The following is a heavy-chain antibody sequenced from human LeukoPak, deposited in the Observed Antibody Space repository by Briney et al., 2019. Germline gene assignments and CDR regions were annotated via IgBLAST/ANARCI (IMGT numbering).Heavy chain of an antibody. Sequence: GGSLRLSCAASGFTFSSYAMHWVRQAPGKGLEYVSAISSNGGSTYYANSVKGRFTISRDNSKNTLYLQMGSLRAEDMAVYYCARGTIVVVPAAILHWGQGTLVTVSS. D-gene: IGHD2-2*02. CDR2: ISSNGGST. CDR3: ARGTIVVVPAAILH. V-gene: IGHV3-64*01. J-gene: IGHJ4*02. CDR1: GFTFSSYA.